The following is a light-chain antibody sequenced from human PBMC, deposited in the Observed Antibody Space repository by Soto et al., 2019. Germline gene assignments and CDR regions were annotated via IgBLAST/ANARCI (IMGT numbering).Light chain of an antibody. CDR2: EVS. V-gene: IGLV2-8*01. CDR3: ISYAGSDFYV. Sequence: QSALTQPPSASGSPGQSVTISCTGTSRDVGSYNYVSWYQQHPGKAPKLMISEVSKRPSGVPDRFSGSKSGNTASLTVSRLQAEDEADYYCISYAGSDFYVFGTGTKVTVL. CDR1: SRDVGSYNY. J-gene: IGLJ1*01.